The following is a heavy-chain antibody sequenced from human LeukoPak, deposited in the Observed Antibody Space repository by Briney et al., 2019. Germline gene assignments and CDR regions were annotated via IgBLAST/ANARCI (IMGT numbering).Heavy chain of an antibody. CDR3: ARGDSTVTPKYFQY. D-gene: IGHD4-23*01. Sequence: PSETLSLTCTVSGGSISSYYWSWIRQPPGKGLEWIGYIYYSGSTNYNPSLKSRVTISLDTSKNQFSLKLSSVTAADTAVYYCARGDSTVTPKYFQYWGQGTLVTVSS. V-gene: IGHV4-59*01. CDR1: GGSISSYY. CDR2: IYYSGST. J-gene: IGHJ1*01.